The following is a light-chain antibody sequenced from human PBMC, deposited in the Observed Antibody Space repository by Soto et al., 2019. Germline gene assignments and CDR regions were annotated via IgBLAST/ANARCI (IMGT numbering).Light chain of an antibody. V-gene: IGLV1-40*01. CDR2: GNI. CDR3: QSYDSTLSARDV. Sequence: QSVLTQPPSVSGAPGQRVTISCTGSSSNIGAGYDVHWYQQRPGTAPKLLIFGNINRPSGVPDRFSGSKSGTSASLAITGLQAEDEGEDYCQSYDSTLSARDVFGTGTKLTVL. J-gene: IGLJ1*01. CDR1: SSNIGAGYD.